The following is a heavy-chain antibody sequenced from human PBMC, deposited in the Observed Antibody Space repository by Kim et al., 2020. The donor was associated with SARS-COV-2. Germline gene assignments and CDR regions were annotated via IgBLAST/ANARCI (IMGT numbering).Heavy chain of an antibody. D-gene: IGHD1-26*01. CDR2: IGVGGT. CDR1: GFSFSSNS. J-gene: IGHJ4*02. CDR3: AKDRPYSPTDY. Sequence: GGSLRLSCAASGFSFSSNSMNWVRQAPGKGLEWVAAIGVGGTFYVDSVKGRFTISRDNAANSLFLQMDSLRAEDTAIYYCAKDRPYSPTDYWGQGTLVTV. V-gene: IGHV3-21*01.